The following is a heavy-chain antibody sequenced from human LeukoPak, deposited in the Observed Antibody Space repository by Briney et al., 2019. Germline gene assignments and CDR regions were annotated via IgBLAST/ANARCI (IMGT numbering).Heavy chain of an antibody. Sequence: GASVKVSCKVSGYIFTELLIHWVRQAPGKGLEWMGGFDPEDGETIYAQKFQGRVTMTEDTSTDTAYMELSSLRSEDTAVYYCATIKRWYDFWSGYYLDYWGQGTLVTVSS. D-gene: IGHD3-3*01. CDR1: GYIFTELL. CDR3: ATIKRWYDFWSGYYLDY. J-gene: IGHJ4*02. CDR2: FDPEDGET. V-gene: IGHV1-24*01.